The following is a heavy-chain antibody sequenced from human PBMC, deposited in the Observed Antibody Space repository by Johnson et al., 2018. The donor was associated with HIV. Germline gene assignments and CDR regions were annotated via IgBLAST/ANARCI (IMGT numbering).Heavy chain of an antibody. CDR3: AGERDSGDSLHRRFRAFDI. J-gene: IGHJ3*02. D-gene: IGHD4-17*01. Sequence: MMLVESGGGLVQPGGSLRLSCAASGFTVSSNYMSWVRQAPGMGLQWVAGIFCGGGTQYADSVRGRFAIPRDNSKNTLYLQMSSLRVDDTAVYYCAGERDSGDSLHRRFRAFDIWGQGTMVTVSS. CDR1: GFTVSSNY. CDR2: IFCGGGT. V-gene: IGHV3-66*02.